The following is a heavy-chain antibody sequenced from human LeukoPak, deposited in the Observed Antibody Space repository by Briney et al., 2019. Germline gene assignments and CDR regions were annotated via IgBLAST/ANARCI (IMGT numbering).Heavy chain of an antibody. CDR3: ARSGAVGATWGRFDY. CDR1: GGSISSYY. J-gene: IGHJ4*02. CDR2: IYYSGST. D-gene: IGHD1-26*01. Sequence: SETLSLTCTVSGGSISSYYWSWIRQPPGKGLEWIGYIYYSGSTNYNPSLKSRVTISVETSKNQFSLKLSSVTAADTAVYYCARSGAVGATWGRFDYWGQGTLVTVSS. V-gene: IGHV4-59*01.